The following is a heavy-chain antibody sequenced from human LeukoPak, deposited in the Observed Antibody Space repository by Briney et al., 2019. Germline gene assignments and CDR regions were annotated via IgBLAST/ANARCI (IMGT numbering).Heavy chain of an antibody. CDR3: ARVQSRLSWFDP. CDR1: GGSISSGTYY. Sequence: SETLSLTCTVSGGSISSGTYYWGWIRQSPGKGLEWIGSIYYSGSTYYNPSLRSRVTISVDTSKNQFSLRLGSVTAADTAVYYCARVQSRLSWFDPWGQGTLVTVSS. J-gene: IGHJ5*02. V-gene: IGHV4-39*07. CDR2: IYYSGST.